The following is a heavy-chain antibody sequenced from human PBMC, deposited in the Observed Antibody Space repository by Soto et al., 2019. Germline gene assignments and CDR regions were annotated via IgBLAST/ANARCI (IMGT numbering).Heavy chain of an antibody. CDR3: TRGFLKMVRPRGRYGLDV. D-gene: IGHD2-8*01. Sequence: ASVKVSCKASGYTFTNYGISWVRQAPGQGLEWMGWISAYNGNTNYAQKLQGRVTMTSDTSTSTVYMELSSLRPEDTAMYYCTRGFLKMVRPRGRYGLDVWGQGNTVTVSS. CDR2: ISAYNGNT. V-gene: IGHV1-18*01. J-gene: IGHJ6*02. CDR1: GYTFTNYG.